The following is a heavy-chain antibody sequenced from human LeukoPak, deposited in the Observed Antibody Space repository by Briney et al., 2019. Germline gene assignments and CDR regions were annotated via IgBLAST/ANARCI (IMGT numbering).Heavy chain of an antibody. V-gene: IGHV4-4*02. CDR1: GGSISSTNW. CDR3: SRESGAFSPFGY. CDR2: ISLSGLT. Sequence: SGTLSLTCGVSGGSISSTNWWSWVRQPPGQGLEWIGEISLSGLTNYNPSLKSRVTMSLDKSKNRLSLNLTSVTAADTAVYYCSRESGAFSPFGYWGQGTLVTVSS. J-gene: IGHJ4*02. D-gene: IGHD1-26*01.